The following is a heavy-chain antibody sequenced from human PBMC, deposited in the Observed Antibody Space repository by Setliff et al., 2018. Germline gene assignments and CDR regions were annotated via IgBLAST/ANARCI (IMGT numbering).Heavy chain of an antibody. CDR3: VKDRVNDGVWDFDS. Sequence: GESLTISCAASGFTFRDYTMAWVRQAPGKGLEWVAGVIQVGNGYYADSMKGRSVISRDNSRNSCFLQLNNLRPEDTATYYCVKDRVNDGVWDFDSWGQGIVVTVSS. J-gene: IGHJ4*02. CDR2: VIQVGNG. V-gene: IGHV3-23*01. D-gene: IGHD4-17*01. CDR1: GFTFRDYT.